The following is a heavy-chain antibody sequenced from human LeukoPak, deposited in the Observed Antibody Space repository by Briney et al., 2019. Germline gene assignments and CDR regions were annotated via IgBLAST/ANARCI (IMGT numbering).Heavy chain of an antibody. D-gene: IGHD1-26*01. Sequence: TSETLSLTCSFSGDSISTYYWSWIRQSPGKGLEWIGHIYSSGNTDYNSSLKSRVTISVDTSKSQFSLRLSSVTATDTAVYYCARLRWQLVGPYFDYWGQGILATVSS. CDR3: ARLRWQLVGPYFDY. CDR2: IYSSGNT. CDR1: GDSISTYY. J-gene: IGHJ4*02. V-gene: IGHV4-59*01.